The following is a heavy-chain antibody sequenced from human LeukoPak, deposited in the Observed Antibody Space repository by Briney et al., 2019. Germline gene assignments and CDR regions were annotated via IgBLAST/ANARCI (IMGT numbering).Heavy chain of an antibody. CDR1: GYTFTSYY. Sequence: EASVKVSCKASGYTFTSYYMHWVRQAPGQGLEWMGIINPSGGSTSYAQKFQGRVTMTRDTSTSTVYMELSSLRSEDTAVYYCASGDCSSTSCYSYYYYGMDVRGQGTTVTVSS. V-gene: IGHV1-46*01. CDR2: INPSGGST. J-gene: IGHJ6*02. D-gene: IGHD2-2*02. CDR3: ASGDCSSTSCYSYYYYGMDV.